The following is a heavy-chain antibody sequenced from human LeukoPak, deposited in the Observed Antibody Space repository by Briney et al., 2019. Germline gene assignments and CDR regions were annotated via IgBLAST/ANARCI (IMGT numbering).Heavy chain of an antibody. CDR3: ARDRRASSSLDPYYYYGMDV. J-gene: IGHJ6*02. CDR1: GGSFSGYY. Sequence: PSETLSLTCAVYGGSFSGYYWSWIRQPPGKGLEWIGEINHSGSTNYNPSLKSRVTISVDTSKNQFSLKLSSVTAADTAVYYCARDRRASSSLDPYYYYGMDVWGQGTTVTVSS. V-gene: IGHV4-34*01. D-gene: IGHD6-13*01. CDR2: INHSGST.